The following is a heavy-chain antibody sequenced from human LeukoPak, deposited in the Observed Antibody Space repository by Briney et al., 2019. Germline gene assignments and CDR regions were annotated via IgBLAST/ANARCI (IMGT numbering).Heavy chain of an antibody. Sequence: SQTLSLTCTVSGGSISSGDYYWSWIRQPPGKGLEWTGYIYYSGSTYYNPSLKSRVTISVDTSKNQFSLKLSSVTAADTAVYYCARGRYCSSTSCYIPHDAFDIWGQGTMVTVSS. CDR2: IYYSGST. V-gene: IGHV4-30-4*08. CDR3: ARGRYCSSTSCYIPHDAFDI. D-gene: IGHD2-2*02. CDR1: GGSISSGDYY. J-gene: IGHJ3*02.